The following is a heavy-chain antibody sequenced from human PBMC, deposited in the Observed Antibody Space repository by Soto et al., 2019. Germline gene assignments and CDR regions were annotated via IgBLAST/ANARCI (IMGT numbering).Heavy chain of an antibody. CDR2: INAGNGNT. D-gene: IGHD5-12*01. CDR1: GYTFTSYA. J-gene: IGHJ4*02. CDR3: ARGGDVGIVAGIDY. Sequence: ASXKVSCKASGYTFTSYAMHWVRQAPGQRLEWMGWINAGNGNTKYSQKFQGRVTITRDTSASTAYMELSSLRSEDTAVYYCARGGDVGIVAGIDYWGQGSLVTVSS. V-gene: IGHV1-3*01.